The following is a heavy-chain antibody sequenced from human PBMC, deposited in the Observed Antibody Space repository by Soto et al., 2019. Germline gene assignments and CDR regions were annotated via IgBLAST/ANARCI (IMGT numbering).Heavy chain of an antibody. V-gene: IGHV3-30-3*01. CDR3: ARVGNVVVPAAVWWFDP. CDR2: ISYDGSNK. Sequence: GGSLRLSCAASGFPFSSYSMSWVRQAPGKGLEWVAVISYDGSNKYYADSVKGRFTISRDNSKNTLYLQMNSLRAEDTAVYYCARVGNVVVPAAVWWFDPWGQGTLVTVSS. J-gene: IGHJ5*02. D-gene: IGHD2-2*03. CDR1: GFPFSSYS.